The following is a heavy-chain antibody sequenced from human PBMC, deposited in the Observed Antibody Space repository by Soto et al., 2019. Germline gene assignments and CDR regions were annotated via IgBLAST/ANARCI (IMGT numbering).Heavy chain of an antibody. CDR2: IYTSGST. J-gene: IGHJ3*02. CDR1: GGSISSYY. D-gene: IGHD2-2*01. Sequence: SETLSLTCTVSGGSISSYYWSWIRQPAGKGLEWIGRIYTSGSTNYNPSLKSRVTMSVDTSKNQFSLKLSSVTAVDTAVYYCARLTVPAAKSAFDIWGQGTMVTVSS. V-gene: IGHV4-4*07. CDR3: ARLTVPAAKSAFDI.